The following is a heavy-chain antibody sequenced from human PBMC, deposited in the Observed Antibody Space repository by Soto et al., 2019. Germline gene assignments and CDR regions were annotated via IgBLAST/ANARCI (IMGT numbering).Heavy chain of an antibody. V-gene: IGHV3-33*01. CDR3: ARDRHFRGAPDDI. CDR1: GFTFSSFG. CDR2: ICHDGTFT. Sequence: QVQLVESGGGVVQSGRSPRLSCAASGFTFSSFGMHWVRQAPGKGLEWVALICHDGTFTHYADSVKGRFTISRDNSKNMLYLQMKGLSAEETAVYYCARDRHFRGAPDDIWGQGTRVTVSS. D-gene: IGHD3-3*02. J-gene: IGHJ3*02.